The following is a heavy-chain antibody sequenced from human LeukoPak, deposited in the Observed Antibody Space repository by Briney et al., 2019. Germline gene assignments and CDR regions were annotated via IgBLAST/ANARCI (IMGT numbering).Heavy chain of an antibody. CDR1: GYTFTSYA. CDR2: INAGNGNT. J-gene: IGHJ4*02. Sequence: GASVKVSCKASGYTFTSYAMHWVRQAPGQRLEWMGWINAGNGNTKYSQEFQGRVTITRDTSASTAYMELSSLRSEDTAVYYCARDRWYCSSTSCYSSSPFDYWGQGTLVTVSS. D-gene: IGHD2-2*01. CDR3: ARDRWYCSSTSCYSSSPFDY. V-gene: IGHV1-3*01.